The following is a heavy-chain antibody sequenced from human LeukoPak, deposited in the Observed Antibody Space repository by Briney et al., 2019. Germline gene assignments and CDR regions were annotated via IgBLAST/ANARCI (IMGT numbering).Heavy chain of an antibody. CDR1: GYTFTSYG. D-gene: IGHD2-15*01. J-gene: IGHJ4*02. V-gene: IGHV1-2*02. CDR2: INPNSGGT. CDR3: AREGGLGYCSGGSCYHFDY. Sequence: ASVKVSCKASGYTFTSYGISWVRQAPGQGLEWMGWINPNSGGTNYAQKFQGRVTMTRDTSISTAYMELSRLRSDDTAVYYCAREGGLGYCSGGSCYHFDYWGQGTLVTVSS.